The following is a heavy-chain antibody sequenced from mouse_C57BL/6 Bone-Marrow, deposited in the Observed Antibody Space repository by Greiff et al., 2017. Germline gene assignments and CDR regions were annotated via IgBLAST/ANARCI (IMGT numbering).Heavy chain of an antibody. J-gene: IGHJ4*01. V-gene: IGHV5-4*01. Sequence: EVQVVESGGGLVKPGGSLKLSCAASGFNFSSYAMSWVRQTPEKRLDWVATISDGGSYTYYPDNVKGRVTISSDNAKNNLYLQMSHLKSEDTAMYYCARDGYYAMAYWCQGSSVTVSS. CDR1: GFNFSSYA. CDR3: ARDGYYAMAY. CDR2: ISDGGSYT.